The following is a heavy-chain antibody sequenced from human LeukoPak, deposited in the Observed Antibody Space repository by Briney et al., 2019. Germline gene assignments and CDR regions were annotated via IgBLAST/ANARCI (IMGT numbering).Heavy chain of an antibody. J-gene: IGHJ4*02. Sequence: SETLSLTCTVSGGSISSYYWSWIRQPPGKGLAWIGYIYYSESTNYNPSLNYNPSLKSRITISFDTSKNQFSLKLSSVTAADTAIYYCASDRGYCGSDSCYHFDYWGQGTLVTVSS. CDR3: ASDRGYCGSDSCYHFDY. V-gene: IGHV4-59*01. CDR2: IYYSEST. D-gene: IGHD2-15*01. CDR1: GGSISSYY.